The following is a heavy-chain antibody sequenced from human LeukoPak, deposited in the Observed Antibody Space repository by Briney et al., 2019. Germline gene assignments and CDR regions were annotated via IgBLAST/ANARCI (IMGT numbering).Heavy chain of an antibody. CDR2: IYTSGST. Sequence: SETLSLTCTVSGGSISSYYWSWLRQPAGKGLEWIGRIYTSGSTNYNPSLKSRVTMSVDTSKNQFSLKLSSVTAADTAVYYYARDRLYSSSSKDAFDIWGQGTMVTVSS. CDR1: GGSISSYY. CDR3: ARDRLYSSSSKDAFDI. V-gene: IGHV4-4*07. D-gene: IGHD6-6*01. J-gene: IGHJ3*02.